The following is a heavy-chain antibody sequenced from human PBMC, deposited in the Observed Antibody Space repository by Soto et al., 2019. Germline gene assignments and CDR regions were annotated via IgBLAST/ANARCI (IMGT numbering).Heavy chain of an antibody. Sequence: SETLSLTCTVSGGSISSGGYYWSWIRQHPGKGLEWIGYIYYSGSTYYNPSLKSRVTISVDTSKNQFSLKLSSVTAADTAVYYCAREDPEARDDDLWSGSQNDAFDIWGQRTMVTVSS. CDR2: IYYSGST. V-gene: IGHV4-31*03. CDR1: GGSISSGGYY. D-gene: IGHD3-3*01. CDR3: AREDPEARDDDLWSGSQNDAFDI. J-gene: IGHJ3*02.